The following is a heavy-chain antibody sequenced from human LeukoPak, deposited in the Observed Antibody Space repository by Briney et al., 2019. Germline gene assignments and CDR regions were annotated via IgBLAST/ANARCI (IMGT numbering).Heavy chain of an antibody. Sequence: GESLKISCKGSGYSFTSYWIGWVRQMPGKGLEWMGIIYPGDSDTRYSPSFQGQVTISADESISTAYLQWSSLKASDTATYYCARHSSGYSYGYAFDIWGQGTMVTVSS. CDR3: ARHSSGYSYGYAFDI. V-gene: IGHV5-51*01. CDR2: IYPGDSDT. J-gene: IGHJ3*02. D-gene: IGHD5-18*01. CDR1: GYSFTSYW.